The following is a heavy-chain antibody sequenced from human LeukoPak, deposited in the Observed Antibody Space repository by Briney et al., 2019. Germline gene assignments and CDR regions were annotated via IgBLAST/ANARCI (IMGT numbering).Heavy chain of an antibody. CDR2: INPSGGST. J-gene: IGHJ4*02. D-gene: IGHD2-15*01. V-gene: IGHV1-46*01. CDR1: GYTFTSYY. Sequence: GASVKVSYKASGYTFTSYYMHWVRQAPGQGLEWMGIINPSGGSTCYAQKFQGRVTMTRDTSTSTVYMELSSLRSEDTAVYYCARDPRYCSGGSCFQDFDYWGQGTLVTVSS. CDR3: ARDPRYCSGGSCFQDFDY.